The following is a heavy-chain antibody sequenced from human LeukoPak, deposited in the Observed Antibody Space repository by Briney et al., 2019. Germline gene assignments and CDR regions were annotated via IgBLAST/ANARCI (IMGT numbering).Heavy chain of an antibody. J-gene: IGHJ3*02. D-gene: IGHD1-26*01. CDR3: AREGGIVGAHDAFDI. Sequence: GGSLRLSCAASGFTFSSYWMSWVRQAPGKGLEWVANIKQDGSEKYYVDSVKGRFTISRDNAKNSLYLQMNSLRAEDTAVYYCAREGGIVGAHDAFDIWGQGTMVTVSS. CDR1: GFTFSSYW. V-gene: IGHV3-7*05. CDR2: IKQDGSEK.